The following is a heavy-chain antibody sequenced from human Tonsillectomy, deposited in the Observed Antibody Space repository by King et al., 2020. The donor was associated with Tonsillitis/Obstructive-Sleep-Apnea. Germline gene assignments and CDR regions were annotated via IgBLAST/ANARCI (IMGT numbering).Heavy chain of an antibody. Sequence: VQLQQWGAGLLKPSETLSLTCAVYGGSFSVYYWSWIRQPPGTGLEWIGEINHSGSTNYNPSLKSRVTISVDTSKNQFSLKLSSVTAADTAVYYCAVVPAAINWFDPWGQGTLVTVSS. CDR1: GGSFSVYY. J-gene: IGHJ5*02. D-gene: IGHD2-2*01. CDR2: INHSGST. CDR3: AVVPAAINWFDP. V-gene: IGHV4-34*01.